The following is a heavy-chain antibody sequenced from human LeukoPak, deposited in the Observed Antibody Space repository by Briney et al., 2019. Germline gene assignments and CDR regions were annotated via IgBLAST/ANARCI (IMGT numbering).Heavy chain of an antibody. J-gene: IGHJ4*02. CDR3: ARADILTGGEGIDY. D-gene: IGHD3-9*01. Sequence: SETLSLTCTVAGGSISSYYWIWIRQPPGKGLEWIGYIYYSGSTNYNPSLKSRVTISVDTSKNQFSLKLSSVTAADTAVYYCARADILTGGEGIDYWGQGTLVTVSS. CDR2: IYYSGST. V-gene: IGHV4-59*01. CDR1: GGSISSYY.